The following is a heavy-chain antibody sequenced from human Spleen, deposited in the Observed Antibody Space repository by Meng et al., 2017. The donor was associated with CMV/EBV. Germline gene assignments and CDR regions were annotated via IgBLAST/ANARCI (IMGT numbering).Heavy chain of an antibody. CDR1: GFTFTTYY. J-gene: IGHJ4*02. D-gene: IGHD6-25*01. CDR2: ISPSGFST. V-gene: IGHV1-46*01. Sequence: CNASGFTFTTYYMHWVRQAPGQGLEWMGIISPSGFSTNYAQKFQGRVTMTRDTSTSTVYMELSSLTSEDTAVYYCARDEVSGSGRLDYWGQGTLVTVSS. CDR3: ARDEVSGSGRLDY.